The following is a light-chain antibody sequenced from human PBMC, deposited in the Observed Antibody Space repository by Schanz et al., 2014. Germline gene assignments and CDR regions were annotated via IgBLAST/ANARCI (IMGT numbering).Light chain of an antibody. J-gene: IGLJ2*01. CDR3: SSHTAITTAVV. CDR1: SSDVGSYDL. V-gene: IGLV2-14*02. CDR2: EAT. Sequence: QSSLTQPASVSGSPGQSTTISCIGTSSDVGSYDLVSWYQHHPGKAPKIIIFEATERPSGVSNRFSGSKSGNTASLTISGLQAEDEADYYCSSHTAITTAVVFGGGTKLTVL.